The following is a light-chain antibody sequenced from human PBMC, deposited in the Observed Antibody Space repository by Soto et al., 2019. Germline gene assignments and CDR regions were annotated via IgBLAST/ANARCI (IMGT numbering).Light chain of an antibody. V-gene: IGKV3-20*01. Sequence: EIVLTQSPGTLSLSPGERATLSCRSSRSLSSSYVVWYQQKPGQAPRLLIYAASRRATGIPDRFSGSGSATEYTLTISRLEPEDFYLYYCKQQGTFGQGTKLEIK. CDR3: KQQGT. CDR2: AAS. CDR1: RSLSSSY. J-gene: IGKJ2*01.